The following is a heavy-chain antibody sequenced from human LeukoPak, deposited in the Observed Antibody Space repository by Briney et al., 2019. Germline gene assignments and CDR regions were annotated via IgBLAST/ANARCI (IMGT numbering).Heavy chain of an antibody. Sequence: SETLSLTCAVSGYSISSVYYWGWIRPPPAKGLEWIGSIYYSGSTYSNPSLNSRVIISVDTSKTQFSRKLSSVTAADTAVYYCATILVGATRVYWGQGTLVTVSS. CDR2: IYYSGST. CDR1: GYSISSVYY. D-gene: IGHD1-26*01. V-gene: IGHV4-38-2*01. CDR3: ATILVGATRVY. J-gene: IGHJ4*02.